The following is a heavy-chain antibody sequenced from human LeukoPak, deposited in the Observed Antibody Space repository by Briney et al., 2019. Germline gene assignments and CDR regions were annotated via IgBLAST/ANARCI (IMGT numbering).Heavy chain of an antibody. Sequence: GGSLRLSCVASGFTFTAYGIHWVRQAPGKGLEWVALISPDGTEKFFADSVKGRFTISRDNSKNTLYLQMSSLRAEDTAVYYCAKRPASGSYVGAFDIWGQGTMVTVSS. D-gene: IGHD3-10*01. J-gene: IGHJ3*02. V-gene: IGHV3-30*18. CDR1: GFTFTAYG. CDR3: AKRPASGSYVGAFDI. CDR2: ISPDGTEK.